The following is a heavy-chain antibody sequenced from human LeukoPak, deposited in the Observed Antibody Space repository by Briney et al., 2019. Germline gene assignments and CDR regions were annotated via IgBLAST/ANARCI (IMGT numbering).Heavy chain of an antibody. J-gene: IGHJ4*02. CDR1: GYALTELS. CDR3: ATGRRGYCSGGSCYRHDY. Sequence: RWASVKVSCRVSGYALTELSMHWVRQAPGKGLEWMGGFDPEGGETMYAQKFQGRVTMTEDTSTDTAYMELSSLGSEDTAVYYCATGRRGYCSGGSCYRHDYWGQGTLVTVSS. V-gene: IGHV1-24*01. D-gene: IGHD2-15*01. CDR2: FDPEGGET.